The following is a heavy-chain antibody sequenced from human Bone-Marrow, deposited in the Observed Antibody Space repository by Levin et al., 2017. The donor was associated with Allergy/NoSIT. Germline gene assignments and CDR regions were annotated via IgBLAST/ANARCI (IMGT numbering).Heavy chain of an antibody. CDR2: IGGNDGTT. CDR1: GFTFASYA. D-gene: IGHD6-13*01. V-gene: IGHV3-23*01. J-gene: IGHJ3*02. CDR3: VKGGHKFQQRKNI. Sequence: GESLKISYPASGFTFASYAMTWVRQSPGKGLEWVSMIGGNDGTTYYADSVKGRFTISRDDSKDTLFLQMHSLRAADTAMYYCVKGGHKFQQRKNIWGNGTMVTVSS.